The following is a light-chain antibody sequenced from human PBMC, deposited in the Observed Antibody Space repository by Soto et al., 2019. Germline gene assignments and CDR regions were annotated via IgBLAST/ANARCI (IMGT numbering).Light chain of an antibody. V-gene: IGKV3-15*01. CDR3: QQYYKWHPET. CDR1: QSVSIN. CDR2: GAS. J-gene: IGKJ3*01. Sequence: EIVMTQSPGTLSVSPGEGATLSCRASQSVSINLAWYQQKPGQAPRLLIYGASTRATGIPARFSGSGSGTEFTLTISRLQSEDFAVYFCQQYYKWHPETFGPGTKVEIK.